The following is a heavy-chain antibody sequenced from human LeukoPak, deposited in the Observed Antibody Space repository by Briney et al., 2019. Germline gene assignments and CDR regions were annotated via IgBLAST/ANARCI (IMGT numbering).Heavy chain of an antibody. CDR1: GFDFSTYA. CDR3: VKKGQADDDGKPD. V-gene: IGHV3-21*04. CDR2: ISTMSNYI. Sequence: GGSLRLSCAASGFDFSTYAINWVRQAPGKGLEWVSSISTMSNYIFYGDSVKGRFTISRDNAKNSVYLQMNDLRADDTAVYYCVKKGQADDDGKPDWGQGTLVTVSS. D-gene: IGHD1-1*01. J-gene: IGHJ4*02.